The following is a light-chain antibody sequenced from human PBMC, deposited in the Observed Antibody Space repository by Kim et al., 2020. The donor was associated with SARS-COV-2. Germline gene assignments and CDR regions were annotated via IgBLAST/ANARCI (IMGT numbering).Light chain of an antibody. CDR1: QSLVYSDGNAY. V-gene: IGKV2-30*01. J-gene: IGKJ1*01. Sequence: DVVLTQSPLSLSVTLGQPASISCRSSQSLVYSDGNAYLSWFQQRPGQSPRRLIYKVSDRDSGVPDRFSGSGSGTDFTLKISRVEAEDVGVYYCMQGTHWPPWTFGQGTKVDIK. CDR2: KVS. CDR3: MQGTHWPPWT.